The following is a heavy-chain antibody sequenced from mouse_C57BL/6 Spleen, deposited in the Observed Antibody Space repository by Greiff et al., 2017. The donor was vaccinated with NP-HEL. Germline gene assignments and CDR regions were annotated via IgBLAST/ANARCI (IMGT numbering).Heavy chain of an antibody. D-gene: IGHD1-3*01. CDR3: ARGLRDYFDY. Sequence: EVKLQESGPELVKPGASVKMSCKASGYTFTDYNMHWVKQSHGKSLEWIGYINPNNGGTSYNQKFKGKATLTVNKSSSTAYMELRSLTSEDSAVYYCARGLRDYFDYWGQGTTLTVSS. J-gene: IGHJ2*01. CDR1: GYTFTDYN. V-gene: IGHV1-22*01. CDR2: INPNNGGT.